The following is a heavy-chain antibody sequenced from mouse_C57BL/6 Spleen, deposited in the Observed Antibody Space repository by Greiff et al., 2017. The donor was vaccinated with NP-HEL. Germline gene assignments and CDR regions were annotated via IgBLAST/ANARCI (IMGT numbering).Heavy chain of an antibody. Sequence: DVKLVESGGGLVKPGGSLKLSCAASGFTFSDYGMHWVRQAPEKGLEWVAYISSGSSTIYYADTVKGRFTISRDNAKNTLFLQMTSLRSEDTATYYCARGDSNYDYFDYWGQGTTLTVSS. CDR1: GFTFSDYG. D-gene: IGHD2-5*01. J-gene: IGHJ2*01. CDR3: ARGDSNYDYFDY. V-gene: IGHV5-17*01. CDR2: ISSGSSTI.